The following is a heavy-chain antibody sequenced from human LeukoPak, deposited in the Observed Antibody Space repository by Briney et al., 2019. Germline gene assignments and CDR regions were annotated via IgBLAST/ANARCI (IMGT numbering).Heavy chain of an antibody. V-gene: IGHV3-23*01. CDR1: RFTFSSYA. Sequence: SGGSLRLSCAASRFTFSSYAMSWVRQAPGKGLECVSAFSGSGGSTNYADSVKGRFTISRDNSKNTLYLQMNSLRVEDTAVYYCAKAPSPYSGSLQPFDYWGQGALVTVSS. CDR2: FSGSGGST. D-gene: IGHD1-26*01. CDR3: AKAPSPYSGSLQPFDY. J-gene: IGHJ4*02.